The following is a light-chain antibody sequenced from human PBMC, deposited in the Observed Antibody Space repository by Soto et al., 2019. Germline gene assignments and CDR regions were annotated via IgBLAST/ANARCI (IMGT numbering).Light chain of an antibody. J-gene: IGKJ2*01. Sequence: EIVLTQSPGTLSLSPGERATLSCRASQSVSSSYLAWYQQKPGQAPRLLIYGASSRATGIPDRFSGSGSGTDCTLTISRLEPEDFAVYFCQQYGNSPPNTFGQGTKVEIK. CDR1: QSVSSSY. CDR3: QQYGNSPPNT. V-gene: IGKV3-20*01. CDR2: GAS.